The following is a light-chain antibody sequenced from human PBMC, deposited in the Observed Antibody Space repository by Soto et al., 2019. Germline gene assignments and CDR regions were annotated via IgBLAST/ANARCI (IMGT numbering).Light chain of an antibody. Sequence: QSVLTYTASVSLFPVQAITLYCTGTSSDVGGYNYVSWYQQHPGNAPKLWTYDVSNRPSGVSNRFSGSKSANTASSTISGLQAEDEADYSSSSHTSSSTSYVFGTGTKVTVL. V-gene: IGLV2-14*01. CDR2: DVS. CDR1: SSDVGGYNY. CDR3: SSHTSSSTSYV. J-gene: IGLJ1*01.